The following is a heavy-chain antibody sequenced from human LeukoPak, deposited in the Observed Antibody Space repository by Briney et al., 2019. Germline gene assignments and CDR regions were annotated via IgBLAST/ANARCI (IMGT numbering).Heavy chain of an antibody. CDR1: GYSFTDYY. D-gene: IGHD2-21*01. CDR3: ARADRLDGGPYLIGP. CDR2: INANSGGT. V-gene: IGHV1-2*02. Sequence: ASVKVSCKTSGYSFTDYYMHWVRQAPGQGLEWMGWINANSGGTSSAQKFQGRVTMTRDTSITTVYMEVSWLTSDDTAIYYCARADRLDGGPYLIGPWGQGTLVTVSS. J-gene: IGHJ5*02.